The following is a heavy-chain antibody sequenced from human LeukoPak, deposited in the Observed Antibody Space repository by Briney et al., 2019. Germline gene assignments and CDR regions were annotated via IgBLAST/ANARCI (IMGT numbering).Heavy chain of an antibody. D-gene: IGHD2-21*01. J-gene: IGHJ6*03. CDR3: ATWGAVGPYWNYYVDV. V-gene: IGHV1-69-2*01. CDR1: GYTFTDYY. CDR2: VDPEDGET. Sequence: ASVKISCKVSGYTFTDYYMHWVQQAPGKGLEWMGLVDPEDGETIYAEKFQGRVTITADTSTDTAYMELSSLRSEDTAVYYCATWGAVGPYWNYYVDVWGKGTTVTVSS.